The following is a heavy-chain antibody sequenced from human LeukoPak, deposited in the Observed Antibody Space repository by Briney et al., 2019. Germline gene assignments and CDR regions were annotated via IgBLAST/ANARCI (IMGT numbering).Heavy chain of an antibody. D-gene: IGHD1-26*01. CDR1: GFTFSGSA. Sequence: PGGSLRLSCAASGFTFSGSAMNWVRQAPGKGLEWVSTISGSGGSTYYADSVKGRFTISRDSSKNTLYLQMNGLRAEDTAVYYCAKWTGSGGYTARYFDYWGQGTLVTVSS. J-gene: IGHJ4*02. CDR2: ISGSGGST. V-gene: IGHV3-23*01. CDR3: AKWTGSGGYTARYFDY.